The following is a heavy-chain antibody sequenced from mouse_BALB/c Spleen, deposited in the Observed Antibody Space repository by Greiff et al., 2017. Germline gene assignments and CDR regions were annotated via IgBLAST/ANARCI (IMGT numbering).Heavy chain of an antibody. Sequence: DVMLVESGPSLVKPSQTLSLTCSVTGDSITSGYWNWIRKFPGNKLEYMGYISYSGSTYYNPSLKSRISITRDTSKNQYYLQLNSVTTEDTATYYCARNLPYYGSSYDYFDYWGQGTTLTVSS. CDR3: ARNLPYYGSSYDYFDY. CDR2: ISYSGST. D-gene: IGHD1-1*01. J-gene: IGHJ2*01. CDR1: GDSITSGY. V-gene: IGHV3-8*02.